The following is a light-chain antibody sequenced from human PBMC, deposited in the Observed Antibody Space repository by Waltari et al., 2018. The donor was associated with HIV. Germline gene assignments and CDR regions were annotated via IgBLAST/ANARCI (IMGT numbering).Light chain of an antibody. V-gene: IGLV2-8*01. Sequence: QSALTQPPSASGSPGQSVAISCTGTSSDVGGYNSVSWHQQHPGKAPKLLIYAVNKLPSGVPDRFSGSKSGNTASLTVSGLQVDDEADYYCSSFSDNNRIVFGTGTRVTVL. CDR3: SSFSDNNRIV. J-gene: IGLJ1*01. CDR1: SSDVGGYNS. CDR2: AVN.